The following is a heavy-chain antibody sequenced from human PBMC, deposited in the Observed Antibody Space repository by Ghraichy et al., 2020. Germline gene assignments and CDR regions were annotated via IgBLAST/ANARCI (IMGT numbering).Heavy chain of an antibody. CDR2: IYHSGST. CDR3: ACSPLVVPYAFDI. D-gene: IGHD2-15*01. J-gene: IGHJ3*02. Sequence: SETLSLTCAVSGGSISSGGYSWSWIRQPPGKGLEWIGYIYHSGSTYYNPSLKSRVTISVDRSKNQFSLKLSSVTAADTAVYYCACSPLVVPYAFDIWGQGTMVTVSS. V-gene: IGHV4-30-2*01. CDR1: GGSISSGGYS.